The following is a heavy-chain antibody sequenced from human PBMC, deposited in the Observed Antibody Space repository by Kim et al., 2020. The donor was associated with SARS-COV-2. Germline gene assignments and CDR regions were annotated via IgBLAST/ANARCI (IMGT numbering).Heavy chain of an antibody. CDR2: INHGGST. CDR1: GGSFSGYY. J-gene: IGHJ4*02. V-gene: IGHV4-34*01. Sequence: SETLSLTCAVYGGSFSGYYWSWIRQPPGKGLEWIGEINHGGSTNYNPSLKSRVTISVDTSKNQFSLKLSSVTAADTAVYYCARGLLRIAAVPYWGQGTLVTVSS. CDR3: ARGLLRIAAVPY. D-gene: IGHD6-13*01.